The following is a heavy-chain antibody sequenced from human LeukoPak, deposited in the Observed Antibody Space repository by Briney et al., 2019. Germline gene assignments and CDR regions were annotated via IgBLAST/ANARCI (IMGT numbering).Heavy chain of an antibody. CDR2: FDPEDGET. V-gene: IGHV1-24*01. Sequence: ASVKVSCKVSGYTLTELSMHWVRQAPGKGLEWMGGFDPEDGETIYAQKFQGRVTMTEDTPTDTAYMELSSLRSEDTAVYYCATVGSGSYYGTYNWFDPWGQGTLVTVSS. CDR3: ATVGSGSYYGTYNWFDP. D-gene: IGHD1-26*01. CDR1: GYTLTELS. J-gene: IGHJ5*02.